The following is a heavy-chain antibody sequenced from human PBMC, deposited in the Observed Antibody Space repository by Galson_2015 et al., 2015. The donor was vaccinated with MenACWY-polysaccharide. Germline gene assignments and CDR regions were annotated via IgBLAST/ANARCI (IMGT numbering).Heavy chain of an antibody. CDR3: STRMPQHFDF. CDR1: GFTFSSYT. CDR2: ISHIHDT. Sequence: SLRLSCAASGFTFSSYTMNWVRQVPGKGLEWVSTISHIHDTHYAESVKGRFTISRDNSNNTLYLQMNNLRAEDTALYYCSTRMPQHFDFWGQGTL. J-gene: IGHJ4*02. D-gene: IGHD2-2*01. V-gene: IGHV3-23*01.